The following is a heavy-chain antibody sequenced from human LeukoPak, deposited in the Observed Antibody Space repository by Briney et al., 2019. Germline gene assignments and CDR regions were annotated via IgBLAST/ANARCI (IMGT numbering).Heavy chain of an antibody. V-gene: IGHV3-21*01. CDR1: GFTFSTYT. D-gene: IGHD3-3*01. Sequence: KPGGSLRLSCAASGFTFSTYTMNWVSQAPGKGLEWVSTISSSSSYIYYGDSVKGRFTISRDNAKNSLYLQMNSLRAEDTAVYYCARDRSGSKWGQGTLVTVSS. J-gene: IGHJ4*02. CDR3: ARDRSGSK. CDR2: ISSSSSYI.